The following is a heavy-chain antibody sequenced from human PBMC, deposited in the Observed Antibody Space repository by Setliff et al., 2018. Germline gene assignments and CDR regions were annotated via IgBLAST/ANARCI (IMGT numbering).Heavy chain of an antibody. CDR2: IWFDGSKE. V-gene: IGHV3-33*03. CDR1: GFTFSSYG. CDR3: AKEMTTYSGFDC. J-gene: IGHJ4*02. Sequence: SLRLSCAASGFTFSSYGMHWVRQAPGKGLEWVAVIWFDGSKEFYEDSVKGRFAISRDNPKNTLYLQINSLRDEDTAVYYCAKEMTTYSGFDCWGQGTLVTVSS. D-gene: IGHD4-17*01.